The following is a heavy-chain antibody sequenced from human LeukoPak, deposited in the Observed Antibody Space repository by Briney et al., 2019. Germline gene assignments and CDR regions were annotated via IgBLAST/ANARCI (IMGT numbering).Heavy chain of an antibody. CDR2: ISSSGSTI. CDR3: ARLGYCSGGSCH. Sequence: GGSLRLSCSASGFTFCSYEMNWVRQAPGKGLEWVSYISSSGSTIYYADSVKGRFTISRDNAKNSLYLQMNSLRAEDTAVYYCARLGYCSGGSCHWGQGTLVTVSS. CDR1: GFTFCSYE. V-gene: IGHV3-48*03. D-gene: IGHD2-15*01. J-gene: IGHJ4*02.